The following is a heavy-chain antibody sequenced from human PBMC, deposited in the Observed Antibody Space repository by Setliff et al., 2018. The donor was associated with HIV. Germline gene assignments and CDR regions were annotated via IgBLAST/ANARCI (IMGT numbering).Heavy chain of an antibody. CDR1: GGTFSSYA. Sequence: GASVKVSCKASGGTFSSYAISWVRQAPGQGLEWMGGIIPIFGTANYAKKFQGRVTITADESTSTAYMELSSLRSEDTAVYYCARPSDTAMVTVGYYYYGMDVWGQGTTVTVSS. CDR2: IIPIFGTA. J-gene: IGHJ6*02. V-gene: IGHV1-69*13. D-gene: IGHD5-18*01. CDR3: ARPSDTAMVTVGYYYYGMDV.